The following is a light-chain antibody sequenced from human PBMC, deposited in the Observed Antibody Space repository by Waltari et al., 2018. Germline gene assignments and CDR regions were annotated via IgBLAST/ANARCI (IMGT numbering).Light chain of an antibody. V-gene: IGKV3-20*01. Sequence: EIVLTQSPGTLSLSPGERATLSCRASQSVGRTLAGYQQKPGQAPRLIMYGASSRATGTPDRFSGSGSGTDFSLTISRLEPEDFAVYYCQHYVRLPATFGQGTKVEIK. CDR2: GAS. CDR1: QSVGRT. J-gene: IGKJ1*01. CDR3: QHYVRLPAT.